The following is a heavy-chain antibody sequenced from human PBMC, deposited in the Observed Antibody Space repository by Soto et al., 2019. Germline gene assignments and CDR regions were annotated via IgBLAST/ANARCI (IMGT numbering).Heavy chain of an antibody. CDR2: VNPNGGGT. CDR3: ARGGAAWTYYYYGMDV. D-gene: IGHD6-25*01. CDR1: GYTFTGHY. V-gene: IGHV1-2*02. Sequence: QVQLVQSGAEVKKPGASVKVSCKASGYTFTGHYMHWVRQAPGQGLEWMGWVNPNGGGTILAQKFQGRVTLTRDTSIRTAYMELTTLKSDDTAVYYCARGGAAWTYYYYGMDVWGQGTTVTVSS. J-gene: IGHJ6*02.